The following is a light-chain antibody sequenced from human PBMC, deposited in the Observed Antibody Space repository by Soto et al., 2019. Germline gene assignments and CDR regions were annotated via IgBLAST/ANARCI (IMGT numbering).Light chain of an antibody. CDR1: QSLLHANGYNY. J-gene: IGKJ4*01. CDR3: MQALQTPLT. Sequence: DIVMTQSPLSLPVTPGEPASISCRSSQSLLHANGYNYLDWYLQKPGQSPQLVIYLGSNRASGVPDRFSGSGSGPDFTLKSSRVEAEDVGVYYCMQALQTPLTFGGGTKVEIK. V-gene: IGKV2-28*01. CDR2: LGS.